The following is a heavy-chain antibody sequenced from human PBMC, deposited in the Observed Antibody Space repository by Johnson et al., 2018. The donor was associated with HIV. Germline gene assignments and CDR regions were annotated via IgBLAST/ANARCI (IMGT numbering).Heavy chain of an antibody. CDR1: GFTFSSYS. V-gene: IGHV3-30-3*01. CDR3: AKDKFMFLDNPVDAFDV. Sequence: QVQFVESGGGLVQPGGSLRLSCAASGFTFSSYSMHWVRQAPGKGLEWVAVISYDGSNKYYADSVKGLSTISRDNSNNTLFLQMNSLRADDTGVYYCAKDKFMFLDNPVDAFDVWGQGTMVTFSS. D-gene: IGHD3/OR15-3a*01. CDR2: ISYDGSNK. J-gene: IGHJ3*01.